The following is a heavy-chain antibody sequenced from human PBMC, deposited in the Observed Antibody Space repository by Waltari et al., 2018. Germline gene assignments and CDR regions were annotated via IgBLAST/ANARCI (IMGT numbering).Heavy chain of an antibody. D-gene: IGHD3-22*01. CDR1: GGSISSYY. V-gene: IGHV4-59*01. Sequence: QVQLQESGPGLVKPSETLSLTCTVSGGSISSYYWSWIRQPPGKGLEWSGYIYYSGSTNSNPSLKSRVTISVDTSKNQFSLKLSSVTAADTAVYYCARVTFDSRHYGMDVWGQGTTVTVSS. CDR2: IYYSGST. CDR3: ARVTFDSRHYGMDV. J-gene: IGHJ6*02.